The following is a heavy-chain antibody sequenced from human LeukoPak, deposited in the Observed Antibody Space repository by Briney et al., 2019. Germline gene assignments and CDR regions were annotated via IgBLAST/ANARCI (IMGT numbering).Heavy chain of an antibody. V-gene: IGHV1-2*06. D-gene: IGHD3-10*01. CDR3: ARGPHVLLRFGELSFDY. Sequence: ASVKVSCKASGGTFSSYAISWVRQAPGQGLEWMGRINPNSGGTNYAQKFQGRVTMTRDTSISTAYMELSRLRSDDTAVYYCARGPHVLLRFGELSFDYWGQGTLVTVSS. CDR1: GGTFSSYA. J-gene: IGHJ4*02. CDR2: INPNSGGT.